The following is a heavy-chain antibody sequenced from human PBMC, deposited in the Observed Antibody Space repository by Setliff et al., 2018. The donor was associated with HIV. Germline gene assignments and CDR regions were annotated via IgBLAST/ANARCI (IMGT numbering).Heavy chain of an antibody. CDR1: GFTFSSYG. Sequence: LRLSCAASGFTFSSYGMNWVRQAPGKGLEWVAIIWYDGSKKYYADSVKGRFTMSRDNSKNTLYLQMNSLRAEDTAVYYCAKDHKGYYYGSSGYHYEGVDYWGQGTLVTVSS. V-gene: IGHV3-33*06. D-gene: IGHD3-22*01. J-gene: IGHJ4*02. CDR3: AKDHKGYYYGSSGYHYEGVDY. CDR2: IWYDGSKK.